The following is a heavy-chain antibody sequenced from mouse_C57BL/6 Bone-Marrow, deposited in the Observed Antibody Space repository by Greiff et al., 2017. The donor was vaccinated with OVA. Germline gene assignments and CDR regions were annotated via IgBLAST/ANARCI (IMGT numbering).Heavy chain of an antibody. Sequence: QVQLQQPGAELVKPGASVKLSCKASGYTFTSYWMQWVKQRPGQGLEWIGEIDPSDSYTNYNQKFKGKATLTVDTYSSTAYMQLSSLTSEDSAVYYCARLFLDYGSSYRIGTKYYYAMDYWGQGTSVTVSS. CDR3: ARLFLDYGSSYRIGTKYYYAMDY. D-gene: IGHD1-1*01. CDR2: IDPSDSYT. CDR1: GYTFTSYW. J-gene: IGHJ4*01. V-gene: IGHV1-50*01.